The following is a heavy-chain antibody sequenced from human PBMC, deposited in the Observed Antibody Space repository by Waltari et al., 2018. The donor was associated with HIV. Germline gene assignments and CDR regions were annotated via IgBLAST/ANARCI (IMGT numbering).Heavy chain of an antibody. CDR2: INYSGNS. D-gene: IGHD3-16*01. Sequence: QLQPQASGPGLAKPSEPPHLTCTVSGAPFCSSITDWGCIRQPPGKGLEWIGSINYSGNSYYNPSLKSRVTISVDTSKNQLSLNLSSVTAADTAVYYCAPYYYISSRHYFDSWGQGTLVTVSS. CDR1: GAPFCSSITD. V-gene: IGHV4-39*07. J-gene: IGHJ4*02. CDR3: APYYYISSRHYFDS.